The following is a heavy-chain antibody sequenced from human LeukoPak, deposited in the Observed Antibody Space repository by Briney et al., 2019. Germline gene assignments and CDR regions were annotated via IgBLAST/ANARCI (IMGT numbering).Heavy chain of an antibody. J-gene: IGHJ5*02. Sequence: SETLSLTCTVSGGSISSSSYYWGWIRQPPGKGLEWIGSIYYSGSTYYDPSLKSRVTISVDTSKNQFSLKLSSVTAADTAVYYCARATNWFDPWGQGTLVTVSS. CDR3: ARATNWFDP. CDR1: GGSISSSSYY. V-gene: IGHV4-39*07. CDR2: IYYSGST.